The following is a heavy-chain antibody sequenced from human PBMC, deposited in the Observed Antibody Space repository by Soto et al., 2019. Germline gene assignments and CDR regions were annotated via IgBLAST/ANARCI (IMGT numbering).Heavy chain of an antibody. CDR3: ARGGSGYPRDYYYYYGMDV. V-gene: IGHV1-8*01. Sequence: EASVKVSCKASGYTFTSYDINWVRQATGQGLEWMGWMNPNSGNTGYAQKFQGRVTMTRNTSISTAYMELSSLRSEDTAVYYCARGGSGYPRDYYYYYGMDVWGQGTTVTVSS. D-gene: IGHD5-12*01. J-gene: IGHJ6*02. CDR2: MNPNSGNT. CDR1: GYTFTSYD.